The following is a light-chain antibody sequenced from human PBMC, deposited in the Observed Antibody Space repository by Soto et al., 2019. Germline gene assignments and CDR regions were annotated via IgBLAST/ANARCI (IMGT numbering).Light chain of an antibody. CDR1: SSDIGSYNL. V-gene: IGLV2-23*01. J-gene: IGLJ3*02. CDR3: CSHVGRSTLL. CDR2: EGS. Sequence: QSALTQPASVSGSPGQSITISSTGSSSDIGSYNLVSWYQQHPGKAPKLMIYEGSKRPSGVSNRFSGSKPGNTASLTISGLQAEDEADYYCCSHVGRSTLLFGGGTKLTVL.